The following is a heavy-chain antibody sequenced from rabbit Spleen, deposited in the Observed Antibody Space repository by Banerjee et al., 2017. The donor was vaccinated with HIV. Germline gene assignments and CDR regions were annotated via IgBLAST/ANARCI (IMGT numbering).Heavy chain of an antibody. CDR2: IAPIFGRT. Sequence: QEQLVESGGGLVQPGGSLKLSCQASRFDFSNSGMSWVRQTPGKGQEWIGYIAPIFGRTYSASWVEGGFTISSHNDQNTLYLQLNSLTAADTATDFCVREIGYDDDSEKGYFNLWGPGTLVTVS. CDR1: RFDFSNSG. J-gene: IGHJ4*01. CDR3: VREIGYDDDSEKGYFNL. D-gene: IGHD2-1*01. V-gene: IGHV1S47*01.